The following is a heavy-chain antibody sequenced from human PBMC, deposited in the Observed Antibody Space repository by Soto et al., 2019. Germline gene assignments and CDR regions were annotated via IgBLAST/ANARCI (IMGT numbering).Heavy chain of an antibody. CDR1: GYTFIGYY. V-gene: IGHV1-2*04. Sequence: GASVKVSCKASGYTFIGYYIHWVRQAPGQGLEGMGWINPNSGGTNYAQRFQGWVTMTRDRSISTAYMELSRLKSDDTAVYYCARVGGGLASLGYYGMDVWGQGTTVTVSS. J-gene: IGHJ6*02. CDR2: INPNSGGT. D-gene: IGHD3-10*01. CDR3: ARVGGGLASLGYYGMDV.